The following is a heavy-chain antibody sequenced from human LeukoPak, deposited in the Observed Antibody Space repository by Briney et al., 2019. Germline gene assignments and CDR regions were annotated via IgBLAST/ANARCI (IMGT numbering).Heavy chain of an antibody. CDR3: ARAGDLIVVAMGAFDV. D-gene: IGHD2-15*01. J-gene: IGHJ3*01. CDR1: GGSISSGSYY. CDR2: IYTSGST. Sequence: SQTLSLTCTVSGGSISSGSYYWSWIRQPAGKGLEWIGRIYTSGSTNYNPSLKSRVTISVDRSKNQFSLKLNSVTAADTALYYCARAGDLIVVAMGAFDVWGQGTMVTVSS. V-gene: IGHV4-61*02.